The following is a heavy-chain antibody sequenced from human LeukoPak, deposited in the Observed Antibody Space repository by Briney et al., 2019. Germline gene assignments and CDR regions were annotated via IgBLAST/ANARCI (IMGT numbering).Heavy chain of an antibody. Sequence: GGSLRLSCAASGFTFSSYAMSWVRQAPGKGLEWVSAISGSGGSTYYADSVKGRFTISRDNSKNTLYLQMNSLRAEDTAVYYCARGSSLAAVTTYDFDYWGQGTLVTVSP. CDR3: ARGSSLAAVTTYDFDY. D-gene: IGHD4-17*01. CDR1: GFTFSSYA. J-gene: IGHJ4*02. V-gene: IGHV3-23*01. CDR2: ISGSGGST.